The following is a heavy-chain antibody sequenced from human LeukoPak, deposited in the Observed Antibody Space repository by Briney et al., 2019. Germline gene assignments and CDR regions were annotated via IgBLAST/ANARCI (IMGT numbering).Heavy chain of an antibody. CDR2: IWYDGTNK. CDR1: GFTFSSCG. V-gene: IGHV3-33*01. J-gene: IGHJ4*02. Sequence: GGSLRLSCAASGFTFSSCGMHWVRQAPGKGLEWVAVIWYDGTNKYYADSVKGRFTISRDNSKNTLHLQMNSLRAEDTAVYYCARGRDGYNWIDYWGQGTLVTVSS. D-gene: IGHD5-24*01. CDR3: ARGRDGYNWIDY.